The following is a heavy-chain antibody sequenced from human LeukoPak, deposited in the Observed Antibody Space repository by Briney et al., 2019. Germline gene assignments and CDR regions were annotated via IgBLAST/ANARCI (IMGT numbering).Heavy chain of an antibody. CDR1: GFTFISYG. CDR2: IRPSGNNT. D-gene: IGHD6-19*01. CDR3: ARVAGWHWFDP. J-gene: IGHJ5*02. Sequence: PGGSLRLSFAASGFTFISYGLTWVRQAPGGGREWVSPIRPSGNNTYYGHSVKGRFTISRDNSKNTVYLQMNNMRVDDTAVYYWARVAGWHWFDPWGQGTLVTVSS. V-gene: IGHV3-23*01.